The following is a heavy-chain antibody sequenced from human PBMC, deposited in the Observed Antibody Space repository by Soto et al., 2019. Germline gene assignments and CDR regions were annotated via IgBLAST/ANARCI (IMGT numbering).Heavy chain of an antibody. D-gene: IGHD3-3*01. V-gene: IGHV4-61*01. Sequence: ETLSLTCPVSGVSVSSGSYYWSWIRQPPGKGLEWIGYIYYSGSTNYNPSLKSRVTISVDTSKNQFSLKLSSVTAADTAVYYCARVGDFWSGYYEYYFDYWGQGTLVTVSS. CDR2: IYYSGST. J-gene: IGHJ4*02. CDR1: GVSVSSGSYY. CDR3: ARVGDFWSGYYEYYFDY.